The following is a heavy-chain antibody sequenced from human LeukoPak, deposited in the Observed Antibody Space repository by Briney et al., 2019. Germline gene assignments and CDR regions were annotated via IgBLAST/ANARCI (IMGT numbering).Heavy chain of an antibody. D-gene: IGHD3-9*01. CDR1: GFTFSSYA. CDR3: AREYDILTGYPKAYDY. Sequence: GGSLRLSCAASGFTFSSYAMHWVRQAPGKGLEWVAVISYDGSNKYYADSMKGRFTISRDNSKNTLYLQMNSLRAEDTAVYYCAREYDILTGYPKAYDYWGQGTLVTVSS. J-gene: IGHJ4*02. V-gene: IGHV3-30*04. CDR2: ISYDGSNK.